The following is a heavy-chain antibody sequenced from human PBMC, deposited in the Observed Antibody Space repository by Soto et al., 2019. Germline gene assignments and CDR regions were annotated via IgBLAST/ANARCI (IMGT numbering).Heavy chain of an antibody. CDR3: ARGNDYGDYYFDY. V-gene: IGHV4-30-2*01. J-gene: IGHJ4*02. Sequence: SETLSLTCTVSGGSISSGGYSWSWIRQPPGKGLEWIGYIYHSGSTYYNPSLKSRVTISVDTSKNQFSLKLSSVTAADTAVYYCARGNDYGDYYFDYWGQGTLVTVSS. CDR1: GGSISSGGYS. D-gene: IGHD4-17*01. CDR2: IYHSGST.